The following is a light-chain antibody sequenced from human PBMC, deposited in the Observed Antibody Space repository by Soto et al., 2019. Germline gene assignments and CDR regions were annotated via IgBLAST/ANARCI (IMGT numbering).Light chain of an antibody. CDR3: QVWDTLIDHPVV. Sequence: SYELTQPPSVSVAPGQTARITCGGHNIGGQSVHWYQQRTGQAPVLVVYDDRDRPSGIPERFSGSNSGDAATLTISRVEAGDDADYFCQVWDTLIDHPVVFGGGTKLTVL. CDR2: DDR. CDR1: NIGGQS. V-gene: IGLV3-21*02. J-gene: IGLJ3*02.